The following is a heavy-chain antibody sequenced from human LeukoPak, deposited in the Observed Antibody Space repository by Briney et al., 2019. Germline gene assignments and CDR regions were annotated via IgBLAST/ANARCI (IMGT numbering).Heavy chain of an antibody. CDR1: GFTFSSYA. CDR2: ISGSGGSK. CDR3: AKDEEAYDYVWGSDYYFGY. Sequence: GGSLRLSCAASGFTFSSYAMSWVRQAPGKGLEWVSAISGSGGSKYYADSVKGRFTISRDNSKNTLYLQMNSLRAEDTAVYYCAKDEEAYDYVWGSDYYFGYWGQGTLVTVSS. J-gene: IGHJ4*02. V-gene: IGHV3-23*01. D-gene: IGHD3-16*01.